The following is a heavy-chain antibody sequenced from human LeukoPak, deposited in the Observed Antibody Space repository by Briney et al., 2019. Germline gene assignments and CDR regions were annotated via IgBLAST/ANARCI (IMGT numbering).Heavy chain of an antibody. Sequence: PGRSLRLSCAASGFTFSSYGMHWVRQAPRQGLEWVAVISYDGSNKYYADSVKGRFTISRDNSKNTLYLQMNSLRAEDTAVYYCAKDLAPEGRAGESKVDYFDYWGQGTLVTVSS. J-gene: IGHJ4*02. V-gene: IGHV3-30*18. CDR1: GFTFSSYG. CDR3: AKDLAPEGRAGESKVDYFDY. CDR2: ISYDGSNK. D-gene: IGHD3-10*01.